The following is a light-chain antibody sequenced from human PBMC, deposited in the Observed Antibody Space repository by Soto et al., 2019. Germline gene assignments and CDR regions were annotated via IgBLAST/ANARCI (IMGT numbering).Light chain of an antibody. CDR2: AAS. Sequence: DIQMTQSPSSVSASVGDRVTITCRASQNIRSWLAWYQQKPGKAPKLLIYAASNLQSGVPSRFSGSGSGTDFTLTISSLQPEDFATYYCEQFNSFPITYGKGTRLEIK. V-gene: IGKV1-12*01. CDR1: QNIRSW. J-gene: IGKJ5*01. CDR3: EQFNSFPIT.